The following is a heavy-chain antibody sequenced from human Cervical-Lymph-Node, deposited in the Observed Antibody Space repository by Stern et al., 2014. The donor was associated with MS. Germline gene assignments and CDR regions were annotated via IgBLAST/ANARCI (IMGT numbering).Heavy chain of an antibody. CDR3: CTSTTVSTNY. V-gene: IGHV3-73*01. CDR2: IRSKTNSYAT. CDR1: GFTFSGSA. D-gene: IGHD4-17*01. J-gene: IGHJ4*02. Sequence: QLVQSGGGLVQPGGSLKLSCAASGFTFSGSAMHWVRQASGKGLEWVGRIRSKTNSYATAYAASVKGRFNMSRDDSKNTAYLQMNSLKTEDTAVYYCCTSTTVSTNYWGQGTLVTVSS.